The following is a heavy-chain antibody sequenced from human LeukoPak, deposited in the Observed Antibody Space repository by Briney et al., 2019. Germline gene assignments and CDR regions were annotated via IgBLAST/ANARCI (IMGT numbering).Heavy chain of an antibody. D-gene: IGHD6-13*01. CDR2: IYYSGST. CDR1: GGSISSSSYY. CDR3: ARGLAAWDYYYYYYMDV. V-gene: IGHV4-39*01. J-gene: IGHJ6*03. Sequence: SETLSLTCTVSGGSISSSSYYWGWIRQPPGKGLEWIGSIYYSGSTYYNPSLKSRVTISVDTSKNQFSLKLSSVTAADTAVYYCARGLAAWDYYYYYYMDVWGKGTTVTVSS.